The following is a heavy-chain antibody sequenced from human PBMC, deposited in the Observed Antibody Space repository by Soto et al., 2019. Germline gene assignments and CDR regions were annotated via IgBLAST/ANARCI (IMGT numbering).Heavy chain of an antibody. CDR2: ISSSGSTI. J-gene: IGHJ6*03. CDR3: ARDYCSSTSCYNYYYYYMEV. D-gene: IGHD2-2*02. V-gene: IGHV3-11*01. CDR1: GFTFSDYY. Sequence: PGGSLRLSCAASGFTFSDYYMSWIRQAPGKGLEWVSYISSSGSTIYYADSVKGRFTISRDNAKNSLYLQMNSLRAEDTAVYYCARDYCSSTSCYNYYYYYMEVWGKGTTVTVSS.